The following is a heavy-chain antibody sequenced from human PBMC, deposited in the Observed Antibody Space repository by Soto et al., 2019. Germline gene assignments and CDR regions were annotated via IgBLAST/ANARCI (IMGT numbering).Heavy chain of an antibody. J-gene: IGHJ4*02. Sequence: SETLSLTCTVSGRSISSGNYYWSWIRQPPGKGQEWIGLISYSGSTYYNLSLKSRVTISVDTSKNQFSLKLSSVTAADTAVYYCARHHDSWGQGTLVTVSS. CDR2: ISYSGST. V-gene: IGHV4-30-4*01. CDR3: ARHHDS. CDR1: GRSISSGNYY.